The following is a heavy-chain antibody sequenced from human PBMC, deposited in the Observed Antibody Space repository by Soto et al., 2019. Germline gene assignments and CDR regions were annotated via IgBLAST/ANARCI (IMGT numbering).Heavy chain of an antibody. Sequence: GGSLRLSCAASGFTFSSYDMHWVRQATGKGLEWVSAIGTAGDTYYPGSVKGRFTISRENAKNSLYVKMNSQSAGDTAVYYCARAYCSGGSFYSDAFDIWGQGAMVTVSS. J-gene: IGHJ3*02. CDR1: GFTFSSYD. CDR3: ARAYCSGGSFYSDAFDI. V-gene: IGHV3-13*01. D-gene: IGHD2-15*01. CDR2: IGTAGDT.